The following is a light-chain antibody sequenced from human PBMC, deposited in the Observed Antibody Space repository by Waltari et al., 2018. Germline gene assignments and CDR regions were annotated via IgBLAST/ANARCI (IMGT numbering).Light chain of an antibody. Sequence: IVLTQSPGTLSLSPGERATLSCRASQSVSSSYLAWYQQKPGQAPRLLIYGASSRAAGIPDRSSGSGSGTDFTLTISRLEPEDFAVYYCQQYGSSKTFAQGTKVEIK. CDR2: GAS. CDR3: QQYGSSKT. J-gene: IGKJ1*01. CDR1: QSVSSSY. V-gene: IGKV3-20*01.